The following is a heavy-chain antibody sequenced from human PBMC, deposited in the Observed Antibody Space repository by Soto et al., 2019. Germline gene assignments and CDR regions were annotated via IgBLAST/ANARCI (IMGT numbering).Heavy chain of an antibody. Sequence: PGESLKISCKGFGYTFTSHWTGWVRQMPGKGLEWMGIIYPGDSDTRYSPSFQGQVTISADKSISTAYLQWSSLKASDTAMYYCARQSSSWSEVDYWGQGTLVTVSS. CDR3: ARQSSSWSEVDY. D-gene: IGHD6-13*01. CDR1: GYTFTSHW. V-gene: IGHV5-51*01. J-gene: IGHJ4*02. CDR2: IYPGDSDT.